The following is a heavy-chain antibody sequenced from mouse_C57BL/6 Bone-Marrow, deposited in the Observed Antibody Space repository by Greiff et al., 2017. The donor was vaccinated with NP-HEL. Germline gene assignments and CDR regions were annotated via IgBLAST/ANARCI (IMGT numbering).Heavy chain of an antibody. V-gene: IGHV5-12*01. Sequence: EVKLMESGGGLVQPGGSLKLSCAASGFTFSDYYMYWVRQTPEKRLEWVAYISNGGGSTYYPDTVKGRFTISRDNAKNTLYLQMSRLKSEDTAMYYCARHPGIYDGYYGEFAYWGQGTLVTVSA. CDR1: GFTFSDYY. CDR3: ARHPGIYDGYYGEFAY. CDR2: ISNGGGST. D-gene: IGHD2-3*01. J-gene: IGHJ3*01.